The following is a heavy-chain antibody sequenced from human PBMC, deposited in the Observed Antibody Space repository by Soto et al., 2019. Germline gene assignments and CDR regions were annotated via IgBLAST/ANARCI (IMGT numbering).Heavy chain of an antibody. CDR1: GGSRNIHY. D-gene: IGHD1-26*01. V-gene: IGHV4-4*07. CDR3: SKQGLRWDAATMDH. J-gene: IGHJ6*02. Sequence: QVQLQESGPRLVKPSETLSLSCTVSGGSRNIHYWTWIRQPAGKGLEWVGRISASWTTNYNPSLKRRLAMSMNTSRNIFSLSLISITPPDSAVYYCSKQGLRWDAATMDHWGHGTTVTVS. CDR2: ISASWTT.